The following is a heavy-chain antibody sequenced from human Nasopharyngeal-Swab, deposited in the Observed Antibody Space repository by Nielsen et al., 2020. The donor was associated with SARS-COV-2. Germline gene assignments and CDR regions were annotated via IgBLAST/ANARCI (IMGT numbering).Heavy chain of an antibody. CDR3: ARISPSYYDILTGYYGYYYMDV. CDR2: IYYSGST. CDR1: GGSISSYY. D-gene: IGHD3-9*01. Sequence: SETLSLTCTVSGGSISSYYWSWIRQPPGKGLEWIGYIYYSGSTNYNPSLKSRVTISVDTSKNQFSLKLSSVTAAETAVYYCARISPSYYDILTGYYGYYYMDVWGKGTTVTVSS. V-gene: IGHV4-59*01. J-gene: IGHJ6*03.